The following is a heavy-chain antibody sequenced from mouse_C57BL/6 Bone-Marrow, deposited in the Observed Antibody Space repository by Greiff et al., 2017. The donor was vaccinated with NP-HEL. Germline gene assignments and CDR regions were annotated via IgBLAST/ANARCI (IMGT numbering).Heavy chain of an antibody. CDR2: ISDGGSYT. Sequence: EVHLVESGGGLVKPGGSLKLSCAASGFTFSSYAMSWVRQTPEKRLEWVATISDGGSYTYYPDNVKGRFPISRDNAKNNLYLQMSHLKSEDTAMYYCARDLVDYWGQGTTLTVSS. CDR1: GFTFSSYA. J-gene: IGHJ2*01. V-gene: IGHV5-4*01. CDR3: ARDLVDY.